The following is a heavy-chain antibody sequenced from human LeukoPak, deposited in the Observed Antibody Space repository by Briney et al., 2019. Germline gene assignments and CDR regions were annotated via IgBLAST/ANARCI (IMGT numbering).Heavy chain of an antibody. CDR1: GFTFKNYW. CDR2: IQSDGTVS. V-gene: IGHV3-74*01. CDR3: ARDNEGSVDY. D-gene: IGHD2-8*01. Sequence: PGGSLRLSCAASGFTFKNYWMHWVRQTPGKGLVSVSLIQSDGTVSFYADSVKGRFTVSRDNTKDTLYLQMNSLRAEDTAVYLRARDNEGSVDYWGQGTLVTVSS. J-gene: IGHJ4*02.